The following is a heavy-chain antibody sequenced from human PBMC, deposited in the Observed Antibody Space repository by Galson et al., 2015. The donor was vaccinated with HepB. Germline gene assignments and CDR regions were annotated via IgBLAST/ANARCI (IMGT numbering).Heavy chain of an antibody. J-gene: IGHJ6*02. CDR3: ATGAIDTDFYYYYYDMDV. CDR1: GDTFSNYA. V-gene: IGHV1-69*06. D-gene: IGHD7-27*01. CDR2: IIPRFDTA. Sequence: SVKVSCTASGDTFSNYAINWVRQAPTQRLEWLGGIIPRFDTANYARNLQDRVTITADKSQSTAYMEMHRLTSDDTAVYYCATGAIDTDFYYYYYDMDVWGQGTTVTVSS.